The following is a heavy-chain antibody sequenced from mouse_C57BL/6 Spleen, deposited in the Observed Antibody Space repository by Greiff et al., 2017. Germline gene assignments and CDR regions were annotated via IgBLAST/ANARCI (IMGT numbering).Heavy chain of an antibody. V-gene: IGHV1-69*01. CDR2: IDPSDSYT. J-gene: IGHJ3*01. D-gene: IGHD1-1*01. CDR1: GYTFTSYW. Sequence: QVQLQQPGAELVMPGASVKLSCKASGYTFTSYWLHWVKQRPGQGLEWIGEIDPSDSYTNYNQKFKGKSTLTVDKSSSTAYMQLSSLTSEDSAVYYCASPMRGSSYGGFAYWGQGTLVTVSA. CDR3: ASPMRGSSYGGFAY.